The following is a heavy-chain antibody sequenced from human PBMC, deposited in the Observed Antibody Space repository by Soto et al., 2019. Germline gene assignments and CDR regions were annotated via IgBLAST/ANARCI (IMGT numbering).Heavy chain of an antibody. D-gene: IGHD2-15*01. V-gene: IGHV1-46*01. Sequence: PAASVKGSCTASAYTFTSYSMHWVLQAPGQGREWMGIINPSSGRTSYAQNVQGRVTMTSGTSTSIVYMAMSSLKSEDTAVYYCARDHNFGFILYAMDVWGQGTTVTVSS. CDR2: INPSSGRT. CDR3: ARDHNFGFILYAMDV. CDR1: AYTFTSYS. J-gene: IGHJ6*02.